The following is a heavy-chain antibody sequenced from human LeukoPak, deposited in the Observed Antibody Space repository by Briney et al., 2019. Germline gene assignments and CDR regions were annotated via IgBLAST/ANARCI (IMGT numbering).Heavy chain of an antibody. V-gene: IGHV5-10-1*01. J-gene: IGHJ6*02. CDR3: ARHCSSTSCYLDV. CDR1: GYSFATYW. Sequence: PGESLKISCKASGYSFATYWISLVRQMPGKGLEWMGTIDPSDSYTNYSPSFRGHVTLSADKSISTAYLQWTSLKASDTAMYYCARHCSSTSCYLDVWGQGTTVTVSS. CDR2: IDPSDSYT. D-gene: IGHD2-2*01.